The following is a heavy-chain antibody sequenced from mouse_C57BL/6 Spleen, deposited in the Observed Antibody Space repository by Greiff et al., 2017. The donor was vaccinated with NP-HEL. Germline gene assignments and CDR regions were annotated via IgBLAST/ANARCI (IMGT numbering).Heavy chain of an antibody. CDR1: GFTFSDYG. V-gene: IGHV5-17*01. Sequence: EVMLVESGGGLVKPGGSLKLSCAASGFTFSDYGMHWVRQAPEKGLEWVAYISSGSSTIYYADTVKGRFTISRDNAKNTLFLQMTSLRSEDTAMYYCARQDYYGSSYGGFAYWGQGTLVTVSA. J-gene: IGHJ3*01. CDR3: ARQDYYGSSYGGFAY. CDR2: ISSGSSTI. D-gene: IGHD1-1*01.